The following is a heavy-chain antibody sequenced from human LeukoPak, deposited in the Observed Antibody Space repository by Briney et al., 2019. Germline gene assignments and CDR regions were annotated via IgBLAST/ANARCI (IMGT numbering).Heavy chain of an antibody. CDR2: INHSGST. J-gene: IGHJ4*02. V-gene: IGHV4-34*01. Sequence: SETLSLTCAVYGGSFSGYYWSWIRQPPGKGLEWIGEINHSGSTNYNPSLKSRVTISVDTSKNQFSLKLSSVTAADTAVYYCARQRIAVAGTRVIAARRIDYWGQGTLVTVSS. D-gene: IGHD6-19*01. CDR1: GGSFSGYY. CDR3: ARQRIAVAGTRVIAARRIDY.